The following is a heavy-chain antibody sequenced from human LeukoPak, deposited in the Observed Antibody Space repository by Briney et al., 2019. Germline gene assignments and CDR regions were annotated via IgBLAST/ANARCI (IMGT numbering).Heavy chain of an antibody. CDR1: GYTFTGYY. V-gene: IGHV1-2*02. Sequence: ASVKVSCKASGYTFTGYYMHWVRQAPGQGLEWMGWINPNSGGTNYAQKFQGRVTMTRDMSISAAYMELSRLRSDDTAVYYCARDSGYIVATIMLAYWGQGTLVTVSS. D-gene: IGHD5-12*01. CDR3: ARDSGYIVATIMLAY. CDR2: INPNSGGT. J-gene: IGHJ4*02.